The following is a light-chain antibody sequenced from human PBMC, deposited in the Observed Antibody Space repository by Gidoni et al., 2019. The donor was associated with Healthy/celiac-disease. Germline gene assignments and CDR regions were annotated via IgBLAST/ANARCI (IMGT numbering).Light chain of an antibody. J-gene: IGKJ1*01. CDR2: AAS. Sequence: DNQMTQSPSSLSASVGDRVTITCRASQGISKYLAWYQQKPGKVPKLLIYAASTLQSGVPSRFSGSGSGTDFTLTISSLQPDDVATYYCQKYNSAPWTFGQGTKVEIK. CDR3: QKYNSAPWT. CDR1: QGISKY. V-gene: IGKV1-27*01.